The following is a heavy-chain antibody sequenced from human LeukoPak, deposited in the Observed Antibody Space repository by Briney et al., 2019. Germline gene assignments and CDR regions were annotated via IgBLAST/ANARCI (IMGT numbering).Heavy chain of an antibody. V-gene: IGHV1-69*13. Sequence: ASVKVSCKASGGTFSSYAISWVRQAPGQGLEWMGGIIPIFGTANYAQKFQGRVTITANESTSTAYMELSSLRSEDTAVYYCARGGYSYGSGWFDPWGQGTLVTVSS. D-gene: IGHD5-18*01. CDR2: IIPIFGTA. J-gene: IGHJ5*02. CDR3: ARGGYSYGSGWFDP. CDR1: GGTFSSYA.